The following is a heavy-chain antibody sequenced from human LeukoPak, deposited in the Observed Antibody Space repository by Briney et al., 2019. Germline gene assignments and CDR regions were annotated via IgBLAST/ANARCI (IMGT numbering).Heavy chain of an antibody. V-gene: IGHV3-23*01. Sequence: GGSLRLSCAASGFTFSSYWMSWVRQAPGKGLEWVSGIIGSGGNTYYADSVKGRFTISRDTSKNTLYLQMSSLRAEDTAVYYCAKFDYGDYWGQGTLVTVSS. CDR2: IIGSGGNT. CDR3: AKFDYGDY. J-gene: IGHJ4*02. CDR1: GFTFSSYW.